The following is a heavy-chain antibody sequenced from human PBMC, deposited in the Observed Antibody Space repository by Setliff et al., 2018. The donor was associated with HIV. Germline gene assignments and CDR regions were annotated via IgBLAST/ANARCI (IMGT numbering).Heavy chain of an antibody. D-gene: IGHD1-26*01. CDR2: ISAYNGNT. J-gene: IGHJ5*02. CDR1: YG. V-gene: IGHV1-18*01. CDR3: ARARLQGIVTAVGPRDNCLDP. Sequence: YGISWVRPAPGQGLEWMGWISAYNGNTDYAPRLLGRVTMTTDTSTSTAYMELRSLSSDDTAVYYCARARLQGIVTAVGPRDNCLDPWGQGTRVTVSS.